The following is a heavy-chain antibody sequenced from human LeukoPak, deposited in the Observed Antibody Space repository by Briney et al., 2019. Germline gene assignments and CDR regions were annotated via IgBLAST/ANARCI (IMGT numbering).Heavy chain of an antibody. CDR1: GGTFSSYA. CDR2: IIPIFGTA. V-gene: IGHV1-69*05. J-gene: IGHJ5*02. Sequence: SVKVSCKASGGTFSSYAISWVRQAPGQGLEWVGRIIPIFGTANYAQKFQGRVTITTDESTSTAYMELSSLRSEDTAVYYCARDTSSSFYWFDPWGQGTLVTVSS. CDR3: ARDTSSSFYWFDP. D-gene: IGHD6-6*01.